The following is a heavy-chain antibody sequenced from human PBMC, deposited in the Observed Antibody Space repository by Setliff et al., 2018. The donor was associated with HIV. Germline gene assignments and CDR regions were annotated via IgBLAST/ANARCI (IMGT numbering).Heavy chain of an antibody. Sequence: GGSLRLSCAASRFTFSHCGMHWVRQAPGKGLEWLAVIWSDGRSKSYADSVRGRFTISRDNSKNTLYLQMNSLRPEDTAVYYCAKVDNGHCLSNSCRDFDYWGQGTLVTVSS. D-gene: IGHD2-2*03. CDR3: AKVDNGHCLSNSCRDFDY. CDR1: RFTFSHCG. J-gene: IGHJ4*02. CDR2: IWSDGRSK. V-gene: IGHV3-33*06.